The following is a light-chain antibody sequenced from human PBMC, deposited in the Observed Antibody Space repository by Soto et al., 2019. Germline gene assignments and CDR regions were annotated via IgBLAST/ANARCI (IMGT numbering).Light chain of an antibody. CDR1: QGISSY. CDR3: QQLNSYPIP. V-gene: IGKV1-9*01. J-gene: IGKJ5*01. Sequence: QSSQSASSLSASVGHRVPITCRASQGISSYLAWYQQKPGKAPKLLIYAASTLQSGVPSRFSGSGSGTDFTLTISSLQPEDFATYYCQQLNSYPIPFGQGTRLEIK. CDR2: AAS.